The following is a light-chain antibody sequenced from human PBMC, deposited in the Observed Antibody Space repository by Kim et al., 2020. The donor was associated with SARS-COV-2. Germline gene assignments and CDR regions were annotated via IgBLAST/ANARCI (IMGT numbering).Light chain of an antibody. V-gene: IGKV3-15*01. CDR1: ESVSSY. J-gene: IGKJ2*03. Sequence: EIVMTQSPVTLSASPGERATLSCRASESVSSYLAWYQQRPGQAPRLLIYGASIRATGVPANFSGSGSGTDFTLTISSLQSEDFAMYYCHQYNDWPHSFGQGTKLEI. CDR2: GAS. CDR3: HQYNDWPHS.